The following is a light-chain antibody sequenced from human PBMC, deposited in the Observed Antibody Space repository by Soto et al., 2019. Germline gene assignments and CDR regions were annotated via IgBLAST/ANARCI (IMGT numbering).Light chain of an antibody. J-gene: IGKJ1*01. V-gene: IGKV3-15*01. CDR1: QSVSSN. CDR3: QQYNNWPWGT. CDR2: GAS. Sequence: EIVMTQSPATLSVSPGERATPSCRASQSVSSNLAWYQQKPGQAPRLLIYGASTRATGIPARFSGSGSGTEFTLTISSLQSEDFAVYYCQQYNNWPWGTFGQGTKVEIK.